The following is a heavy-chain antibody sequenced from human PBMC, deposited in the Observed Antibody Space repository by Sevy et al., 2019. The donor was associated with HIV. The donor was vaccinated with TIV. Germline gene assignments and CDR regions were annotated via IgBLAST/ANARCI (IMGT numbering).Heavy chain of an antibody. D-gene: IGHD4-17*01. V-gene: IGHV4-30-2*01. Sequence: SETLSLTCAVSGGSISSGVYSWNWIRQPPGKGLEWIGYIFHSGHTYYNPSLKSRLTISLDMSKNQLSLKINSVTAADTAVYYCARDGGTLTTPGAFDFWGQGTMVTVSS. CDR3: ARDGGTLTTPGAFDF. CDR1: GGSISSGVYS. CDR2: IFHSGHT. J-gene: IGHJ3*01.